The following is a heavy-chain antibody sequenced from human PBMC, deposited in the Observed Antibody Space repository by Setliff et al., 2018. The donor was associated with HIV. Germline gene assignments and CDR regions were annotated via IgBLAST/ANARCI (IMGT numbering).Heavy chain of an antibody. CDR3: AKDYLPYYYDTPPYYPFDY. CDR2: TNAGSGNT. CDR1: GFTLTSYV. J-gene: IGHJ4*02. Sequence: WASVKVSCKTSGFTLTSYVIHWVRQAPGQRLEWMGWTNAGSGNTKYSQRFQGRVTLTWDTSASTAYMEVSSLTSEDTAVYYCAKDYLPYYYDTPPYYPFDYWGQGTVVTVSS. V-gene: IGHV1-3*01. D-gene: IGHD3-22*01.